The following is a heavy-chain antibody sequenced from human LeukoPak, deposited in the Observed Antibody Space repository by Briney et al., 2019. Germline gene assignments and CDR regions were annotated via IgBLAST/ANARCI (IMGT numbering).Heavy chain of an antibody. CDR2: ISSSSSTI. Sequence: GGSLRLSCAASGFTFSSYSMNWVRQAPGKGLEWVSYISSSSSTIYYADSVKGRFTISRDNAKNSLYLQMNSLRAEDTAVYYCARGDWYYYDSSGYSDAFDIRGQATMVTVSS. D-gene: IGHD3-22*01. V-gene: IGHV3-48*04. CDR3: ARGDWYYYDSSGYSDAFDI. CDR1: GFTFSSYS. J-gene: IGHJ3*02.